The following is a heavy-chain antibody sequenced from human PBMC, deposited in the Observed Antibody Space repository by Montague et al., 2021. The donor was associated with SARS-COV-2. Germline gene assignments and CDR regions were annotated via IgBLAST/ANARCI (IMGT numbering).Heavy chain of an antibody. D-gene: IGHD1-7*01. Sequence: SETLSLTCAVYGGSFSAYYWSWIRQPPGRGLEWIGEINHSGPTNYKSSLESRLSMSLDTSKNQFSLNLSSVTAADTAVYFCSRTYRGTFDFWGQGILVTVSS. V-gene: IGHV4-34*01. CDR2: INHSGPT. CDR3: SRTYRGTFDF. CDR1: GGSFSAYY. J-gene: IGHJ4*02.